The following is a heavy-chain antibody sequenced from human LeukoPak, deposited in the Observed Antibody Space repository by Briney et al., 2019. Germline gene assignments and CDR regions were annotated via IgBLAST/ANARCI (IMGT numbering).Heavy chain of an antibody. CDR3: ARDYCSGGSCFPAYDY. Sequence: ASVKVSCKASGYTFTSYDINWVRQAPGQRLEWMGWINAGNGNTKYSQKFQGRVTITRDTSASTAYMELSSLRSEDTAVYYCARDYCSGGSCFPAYDYWGQGTLVTVSS. J-gene: IGHJ4*02. CDR1: GYTFTSYD. D-gene: IGHD2-15*01. V-gene: IGHV1-3*01. CDR2: INAGNGNT.